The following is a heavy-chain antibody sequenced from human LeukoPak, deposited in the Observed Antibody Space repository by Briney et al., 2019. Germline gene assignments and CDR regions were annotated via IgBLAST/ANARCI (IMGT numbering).Heavy chain of an antibody. CDR1: GGSFSSYY. Sequence: SETLSLTCAVYGGSFSSYYWSWIRQPAGKGLEWIGRIYTSGSTNYNPSLKSRVTMSVDTSKNQFSLKLSSVTAADTAVYYCAGSYGSGTLYNWGQGTLVTVSS. CDR2: IYTSGST. V-gene: IGHV4-59*10. CDR3: AGSYGSGTLYN. D-gene: IGHD3-10*01. J-gene: IGHJ4*02.